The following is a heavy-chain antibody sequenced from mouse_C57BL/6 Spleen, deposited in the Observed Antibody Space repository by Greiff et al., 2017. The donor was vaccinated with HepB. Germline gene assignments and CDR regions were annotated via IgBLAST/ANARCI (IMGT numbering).Heavy chain of an antibody. V-gene: IGHV2-2*01. CDR3: ARRELSRWYFDV. CDR2: IWSGGST. Sequence: VKLMESGPGLVQPSQSLSITCTVSGFSLTSYGVHWVRQSPGKGLEWLGVIWSGGSTDYNAAFISRLSISKDNSKSQVFFKMNSLQADDTAIYYCARRELSRWYFDVWGTGTTVTVSS. CDR1: GFSLTSYG. J-gene: IGHJ1*03.